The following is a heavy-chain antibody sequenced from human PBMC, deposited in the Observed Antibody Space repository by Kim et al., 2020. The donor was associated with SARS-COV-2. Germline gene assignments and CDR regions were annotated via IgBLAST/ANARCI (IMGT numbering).Heavy chain of an antibody. V-gene: IGHV4-59*01. CDR2: IYYSGST. Sequence: SETLSLTCTVSGGSISSYYWSWIRQPPGKGLEWIGYIYYSGSTNYNPSLKSRVTISVDTSKNQFSLKLSSVTAADTAVYYCATLIGSGYGRGYYYYGMDVWGQGTTVTVSS. CDR1: GGSISSYY. J-gene: IGHJ6*02. D-gene: IGHD3-10*01. CDR3: ATLIGSGYGRGYYYYGMDV.